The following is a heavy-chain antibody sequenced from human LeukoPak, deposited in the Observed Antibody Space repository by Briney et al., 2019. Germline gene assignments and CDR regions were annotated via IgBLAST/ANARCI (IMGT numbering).Heavy chain of an antibody. J-gene: IGHJ6*02. CDR3: ARGRGHYYYGMDV. Sequence: SETLSLTCTVSGDSVTTYYWSWIRQPPGRGLEWLGYVYYSGSATYNPSLKSRVTISVDTSKNQFSLRLSSVTAADTAVYYCARGRGHYYYGMDVWGQGTTVTVSS. CDR2: VYYSGSA. CDR1: GDSVTTYY. D-gene: IGHD3-10*01. V-gene: IGHV4-59*02.